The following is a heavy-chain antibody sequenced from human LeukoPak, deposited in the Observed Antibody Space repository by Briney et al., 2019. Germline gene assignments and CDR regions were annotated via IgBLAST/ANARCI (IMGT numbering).Heavy chain of an antibody. CDR3: ARDSRIGEGY. Sequence: SGTLSLTCSVSGGSISSRPYYWGWVRQPPGKGLEWIGTISYSGTTYYNPSLKSRVTISVDTSKNQFSLKLSSVTAADTTVYYCARDSRIGEGYWGQGTLVTVSS. CDR1: GGSISSRPYY. J-gene: IGHJ4*02. V-gene: IGHV4-39*07. D-gene: IGHD3-3*02. CDR2: ISYSGTT.